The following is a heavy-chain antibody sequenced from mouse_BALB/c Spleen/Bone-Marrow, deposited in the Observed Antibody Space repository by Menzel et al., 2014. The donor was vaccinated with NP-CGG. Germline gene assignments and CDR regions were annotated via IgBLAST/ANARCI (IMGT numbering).Heavy chain of an antibody. CDR3: ARDCYGNFLFDC. Sequence: VQLQQSGPELVKPGASVRISCKASGYTFTHYYIHWVKQRPGQGLEWTGWIYPGNVNTKYNEKFKGKATLTADESSSTAYMQLSSLTSEDSAVYFCARDCYGNFLFDCWGQGTTLTVSS. D-gene: IGHD2-1*01. V-gene: IGHV1S56*01. CDR2: IYPGNVNT. J-gene: IGHJ2*01. CDR1: GYTFTHYY.